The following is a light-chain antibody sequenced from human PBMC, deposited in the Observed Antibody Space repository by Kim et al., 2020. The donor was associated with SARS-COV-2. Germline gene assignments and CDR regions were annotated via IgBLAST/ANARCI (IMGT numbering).Light chain of an antibody. CDR1: SGSIDDNY. CDR3: QSYNRDNVL. Sequence: TVNISCTRSSGSIDDNYVQWYQQRPGGVPTTVIYEDDQSPSGVSDRFSGSIDNSSNSASLTISGLRTEDEADYYCQSYNRDNVLFGGGTQLTVL. J-gene: IGLJ2*01. CDR2: EDD. V-gene: IGLV6-57*03.